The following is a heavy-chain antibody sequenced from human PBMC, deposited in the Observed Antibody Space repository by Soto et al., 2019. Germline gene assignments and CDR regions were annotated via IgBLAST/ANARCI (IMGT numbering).Heavy chain of an antibody. Sequence: PSETLSLTCAVYGVSFSGYSWSWIRQPPGKGLEWIGEVNHSGSTNYNPSLKSRVTISVDTSKNQFSLKLTSVTAADTAVYYCAIIGFDYWGQGTLVTVSS. V-gene: IGHV4-34*01. CDR3: AIIGFDY. CDR2: VNHSGST. CDR1: GVSFSGYS. J-gene: IGHJ4*02.